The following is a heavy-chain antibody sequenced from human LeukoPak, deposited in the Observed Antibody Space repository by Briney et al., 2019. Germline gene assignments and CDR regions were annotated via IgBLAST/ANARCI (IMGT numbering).Heavy chain of an antibody. J-gene: IGHJ4*02. CDR3: ARVPAMVRGVPFDY. V-gene: IGHV3-11*01. CDR2: ISSSGSTI. CDR1: GFTFSDYY. Sequence: GGSLRLSCAASGFTFSDYYMSWIRQAPGKGLEWVSYISSSGSTIYYADSVKGRFTISRDNANNSLFLHMSSLRSEDTAVYYCARVPAMVRGVPFDYWGQGTLVTVSS. D-gene: IGHD3-10*01.